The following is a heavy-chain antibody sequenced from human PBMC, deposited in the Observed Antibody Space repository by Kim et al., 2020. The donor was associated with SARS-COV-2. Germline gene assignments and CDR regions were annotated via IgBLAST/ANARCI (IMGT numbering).Heavy chain of an antibody. J-gene: IGHJ6*02. V-gene: IGHV4-34*01. D-gene: IGHD2-2*01. CDR3: ARTPNYQLPPYYYYYGMDV. Sequence: SETLSLTCAVYGGSFSGYYWSWIRQPPGKGLEWIGEINHSGSTNYNPSLKSRVTISVDTSKNQFSLKLSSVTAADTAVYYCARTPNYQLPPYYYYYGMDVWGQGTTVTVSS. CDR1: GGSFSGYY. CDR2: INHSGST.